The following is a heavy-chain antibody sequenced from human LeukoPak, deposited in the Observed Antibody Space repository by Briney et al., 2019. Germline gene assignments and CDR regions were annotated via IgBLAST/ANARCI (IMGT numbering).Heavy chain of an antibody. CDR2: ISYDGSNK. CDR3: ARIYDSSGYYYEDYFDY. CDR1: GFTFSSYA. Sequence: GRSLRLSCAASGFTFSSYAMHWVRQAPGKGLEWVAVISYDGSNKYYADSVKGRFTISRDNSKNTLYLQMNSLRAEDTAVYYCARIYDSSGYYYEDYFDYWGQGTLVTVSS. D-gene: IGHD3-22*01. J-gene: IGHJ4*02. V-gene: IGHV3-30*04.